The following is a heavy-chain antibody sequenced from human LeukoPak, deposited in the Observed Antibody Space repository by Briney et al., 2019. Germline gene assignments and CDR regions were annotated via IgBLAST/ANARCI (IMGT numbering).Heavy chain of an antibody. CDR2: MNPNSDNT. Sequence: ASVKVSCKASGYTFTSYDINWVRQATGQGLEWMGWMNPNSDNTGYAQKFQGRATMTRNTSISTAYMELSSLRSEDTAVYYCARGDPFGGGSFDYWGQGTLVTVSS. D-gene: IGHD3-16*01. CDR1: GYTFTSYD. J-gene: IGHJ4*02. V-gene: IGHV1-8*01. CDR3: ARGDPFGGGSFDY.